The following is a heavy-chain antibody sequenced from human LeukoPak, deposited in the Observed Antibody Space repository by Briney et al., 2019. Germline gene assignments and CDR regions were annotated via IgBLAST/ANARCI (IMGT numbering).Heavy chain of an antibody. V-gene: IGHV3-53*01. D-gene: IGHD5-18*01. CDR1: GFTVRSIY. J-gene: IGHJ4*02. CDR3: ARDRGYGYGFFDY. CDR2: FYSGGSS. Sequence: PGGSLRLSCAASGFTVRSIYMTWARQAPGKGLEWVSSFYSGGSSYYADSVKGRFIISRDSSTDTLYLQMNSLRVEDTAVHFCARDRGYGYGFFDYWGQGTLVTVSS.